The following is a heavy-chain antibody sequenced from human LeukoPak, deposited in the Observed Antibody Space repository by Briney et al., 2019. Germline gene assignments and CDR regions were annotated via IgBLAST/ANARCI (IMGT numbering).Heavy chain of an antibody. CDR3: AKERRDGYNYAFDP. Sequence: PGGSLRLSCAASGFTFSSYGMHWVRQAPGKGLEWVAVISYDGSNKYYADSVKGRFTISRDNSKNTLYLQMNSLRAEDTAVYYCAKERRDGYNYAFDPWGQGTLVTVSS. J-gene: IGHJ5*02. D-gene: IGHD5-24*01. CDR1: GFTFSSYG. V-gene: IGHV3-30*18. CDR2: ISYDGSNK.